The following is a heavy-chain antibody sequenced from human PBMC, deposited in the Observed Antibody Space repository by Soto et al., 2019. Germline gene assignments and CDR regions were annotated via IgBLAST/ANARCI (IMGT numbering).Heavy chain of an antibody. CDR1: GGSISSYY. D-gene: IGHD1-26*01. Sequence: KPSETLSLTCTVSGGSISSYYWSWIRQPPGKGLEWIGYIYYSGSTNYNPSLKSRVTISVDTSKNQFSLKLSSVTAADTAVYYCARDPRGSGSYRLDYYYGMDVWGQGTTVTVSS. CDR2: IYYSGST. CDR3: ARDPRGSGSYRLDYYYGMDV. V-gene: IGHV4-59*01. J-gene: IGHJ6*02.